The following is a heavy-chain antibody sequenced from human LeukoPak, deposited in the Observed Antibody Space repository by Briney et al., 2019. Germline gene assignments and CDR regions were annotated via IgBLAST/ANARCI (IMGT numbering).Heavy chain of an antibody. V-gene: IGHV3-23*01. CDR3: VRSLDY. CDR1: GFPFSTYA. CDR2: ITGSGGFT. J-gene: IGHJ4*02. Sequence: GGSLRLSCAASGFPFSTYAMNLVRQAPGKGLEWVSVITGSGGFTQYADSVKGRFTISRDNSKNTVYLQMNSLRVEDTALYYCVRSLDYWGQGTLVTVSS.